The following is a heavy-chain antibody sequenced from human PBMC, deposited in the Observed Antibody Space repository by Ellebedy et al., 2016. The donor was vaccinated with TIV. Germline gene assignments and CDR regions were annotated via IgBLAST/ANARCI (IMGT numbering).Heavy chain of an antibody. D-gene: IGHD5-18*01. CDR1: GDSISSGGYY. Sequence: SETLSLXXSVSGDSISSGGYYWTWIRQHPGKGLEWIGYIDYSGSTYYNPSLKSRLIISVDTSKNQFSLKLSSVTAADTAVYYCARDRGFSSGLQRRTTSSDAFDYWGQGTLVTVSS. CDR2: IDYSGST. CDR3: ARDRGFSSGLQRRTTSSDAFDY. J-gene: IGHJ4*02. V-gene: IGHV4-31*03.